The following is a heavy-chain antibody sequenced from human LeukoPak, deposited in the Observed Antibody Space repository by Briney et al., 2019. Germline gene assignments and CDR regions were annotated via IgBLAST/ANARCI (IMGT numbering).Heavy chain of an antibody. CDR3: AKGYSSRIERDAVHI. J-gene: IGHJ3*02. CDR2: IGGGGGST. Sequence: PGGSLRLSCEASGFTLTNYAMSWVRQAPGKGLEWVSSIGGGGGSTYYADSVRGRFTISRDNSKNTLDLQMNSLRTEDTALYSCAKGYSSRIERDAVHIWGRGTMVTVSS. V-gene: IGHV3-23*01. CDR1: GFTLTNYA. D-gene: IGHD6-13*01.